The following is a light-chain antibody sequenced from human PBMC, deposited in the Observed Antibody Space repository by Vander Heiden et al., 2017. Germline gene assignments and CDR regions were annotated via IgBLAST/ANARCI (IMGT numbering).Light chain of an antibody. CDR3: QHRIDWPWT. V-gene: IGKV3-11*01. CDR2: DAS. CDR1: QGVNNY. Sequence: IVLTQSPATLPLSPGERATLSCRASQGVNNYLNWYQQKPGQAPRVLIYDASNRATGIPARFSGSGSGTDFTLTISSLEPEDSAVYYCQHRIDWPWTFGQGTKVEIK. J-gene: IGKJ1*01.